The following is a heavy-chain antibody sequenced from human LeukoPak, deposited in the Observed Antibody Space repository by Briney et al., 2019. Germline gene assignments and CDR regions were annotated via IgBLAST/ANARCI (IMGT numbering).Heavy chain of an antibody. V-gene: IGHV3-21*01. CDR2: ISSSSIYI. Sequence: GGSLRLSCAASGFTFSSYSMNWVRQAPGKGLEWVSSISSSSIYIYYADSVKGRFTISRDNAKNSLYLQMNSLRAEDTAVYYCARELEVAQPRSWIQLGMAYYFDYWGQGTLVNVSS. CDR3: ARELEVAQPRSWIQLGMAYYFDY. J-gene: IGHJ4*02. D-gene: IGHD5-18*01. CDR1: GFTFSSYS.